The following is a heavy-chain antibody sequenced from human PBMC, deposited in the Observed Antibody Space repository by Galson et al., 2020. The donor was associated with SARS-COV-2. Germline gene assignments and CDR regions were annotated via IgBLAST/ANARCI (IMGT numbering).Heavy chain of an antibody. CDR1: GASIRSYY. Sequence: SETLSLTCTVSGASIRSYYWSWIRQSPGKGLEWIGYIYYSGSTNYNPSLKSRLTMSVDTSKNQFSLKVSSATAADTAVYYCARSRVDIVATTALLVDYWGQGTLVTVSS. CDR3: ARSRVDIVATTALLVDY. V-gene: IGHV4-59*01. J-gene: IGHJ4*02. CDR2: IYYSGST. D-gene: IGHD5-12*01.